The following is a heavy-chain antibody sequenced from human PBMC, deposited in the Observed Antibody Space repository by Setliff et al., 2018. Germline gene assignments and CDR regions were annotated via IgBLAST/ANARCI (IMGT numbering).Heavy chain of an antibody. CDR2: IYTSGST. J-gene: IGHJ6*02. Sequence: SETLSLTCSVSSGSMRNYYWIWIRQPAGEGLEWIGRIYTSGSTNYNPSLKRRVTISLEMSKNQFSLTLSSVTAADTAVYYCARARPATIAGVVPGVADFGIDVWGQGTMVTVSS. CDR1: SGSMRNYY. D-gene: IGHD2-2*01. V-gene: IGHV4-4*07. CDR3: ARARPATIAGVVPGVADFGIDV.